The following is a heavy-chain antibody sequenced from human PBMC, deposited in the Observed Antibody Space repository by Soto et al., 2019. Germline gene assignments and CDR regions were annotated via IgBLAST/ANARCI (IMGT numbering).Heavy chain of an antibody. V-gene: IGHV3-23*01. CDR2: ISGSGGST. CDR3: AASPQPLLYDFDY. Sequence: EVQLLESGGGLVQPGGSLRLSCAASGFTFSSYAMSWVRQAPGKGLEWVSAISGSGGSTYYADSVKGRFTISRDNSKNPLYLQKNSLRAEDPAVYYCAASPQPLLYDFDYWGQGTLVTVSS. D-gene: IGHD3-3*01. J-gene: IGHJ4*02. CDR1: GFTFSSYA.